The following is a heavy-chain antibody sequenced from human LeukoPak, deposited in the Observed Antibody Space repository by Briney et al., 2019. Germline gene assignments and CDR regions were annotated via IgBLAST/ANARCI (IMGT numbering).Heavy chain of an antibody. CDR1: GGTFSSYA. D-gene: IGHD3-3*01. CDR3: ARGNTIFGVVTPFDY. V-gene: IGHV1-69*05. CDR2: IIPIFGTA. Sequence: GASVKVSCKASGGTFSSYAISWVRQAPGQGLEWMGGIIPIFGTANYAQKFQGRVTITTDESTSTAYMELSSLRSEDTAVYYFARGNTIFGVVTPFDYWGQGTLVTVSS. J-gene: IGHJ4*02.